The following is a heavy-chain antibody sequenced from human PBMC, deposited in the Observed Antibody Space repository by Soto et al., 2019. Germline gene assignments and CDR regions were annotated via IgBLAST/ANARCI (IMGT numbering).Heavy chain of an antibody. J-gene: IGHJ6*02. CDR1: GFTFSSYG. V-gene: IGHV3-30*18. CDR3: AKDFNVDTAMVNYYYYYGMDV. Sequence: GSLRLSCAASGFTFSSYGMHWVRQAPGKGLEWVAVISYDGSNKYYADSVKGRFTISRDNSKNTLYLQMNSLRAEDTAVYYCAKDFNVDTAMVNYYYYYGMDVWGQGTTVTVSS. D-gene: IGHD5-18*01. CDR2: ISYDGSNK.